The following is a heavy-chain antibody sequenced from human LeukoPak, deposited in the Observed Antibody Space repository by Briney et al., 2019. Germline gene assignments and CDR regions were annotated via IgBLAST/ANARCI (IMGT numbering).Heavy chain of an antibody. V-gene: IGHV4-39*01. CDR2: IYYSGST. D-gene: IGHD6-6*01. J-gene: IGHJ4*02. CDR3: ARGDSIAIDY. CDR1: GGSISSSSYY. Sequence: SETLSLTCTVPGGSISSSSYYWGWIRQPPGKGLEWIGSIYYSGSTYYNPSLKSRVTISVDTSKNQFSLKLSSVTAADTAVYYCARGDSIAIDYWGQGTLVTVSS.